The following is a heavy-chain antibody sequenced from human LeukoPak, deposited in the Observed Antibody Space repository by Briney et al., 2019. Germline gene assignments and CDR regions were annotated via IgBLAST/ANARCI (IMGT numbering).Heavy chain of an antibody. Sequence: SETLSLTCAVYAGSFSGYYWSWIRQHPGKGLEWIGEINYSGSSNYNPSLKSRGTLPLDTSKHQLSLNLNSVTAAATAVYYCTSKTVARWFDPWGQGTLVTVSS. CDR2: INYSGSS. CDR3: TSKTVARWFDP. J-gene: IGHJ5*02. CDR1: AGSFSGYY. D-gene: IGHD1-1*01. V-gene: IGHV4-34*01.